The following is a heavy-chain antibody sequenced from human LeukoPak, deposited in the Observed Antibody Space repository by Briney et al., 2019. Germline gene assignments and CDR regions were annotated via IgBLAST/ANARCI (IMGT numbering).Heavy chain of an antibody. Sequence: GGSLRLSCAASGLTISSYSMNWVRQAPGKGLQWVSYISSSSSTIYYADSVKGRFTISRDNAKNSLYLQMNSLRAEDTAVYYCARDLSSRGYTYGTPAFTFDIWGQGTMVTVSS. CDR2: ISSSSSTI. V-gene: IGHV3-48*01. CDR1: GLTISSYS. CDR3: ARDLSSRGYTYGTPAFTFDI. J-gene: IGHJ3*02. D-gene: IGHD5-18*01.